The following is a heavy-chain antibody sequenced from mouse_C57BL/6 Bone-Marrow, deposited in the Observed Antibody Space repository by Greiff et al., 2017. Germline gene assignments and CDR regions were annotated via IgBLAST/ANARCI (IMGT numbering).Heavy chain of an antibody. CDR2: IDPSDSYT. CDR3: ARDYGSLFAY. J-gene: IGHJ3*01. V-gene: IGHV1-69*01. Sequence: QVQLQQPGAELVMPGASVKLSCKASGYTFTSYWMHWVKQRPGQGLEWIGEIDPSDSYTNYNQKFKGKSTLTVDKSSNTAYRQLSSLTSEDSAVYDCARDYGSLFAYWGQGTLVTVSA. CDR1: GYTFTSYW. D-gene: IGHD1-1*01.